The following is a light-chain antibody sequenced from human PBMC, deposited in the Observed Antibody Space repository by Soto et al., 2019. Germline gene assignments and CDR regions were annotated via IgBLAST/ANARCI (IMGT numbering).Light chain of an antibody. V-gene: IGKV3D-15*01. CDR3: QQSDHWGLS. Sequence: VMTQSPGNLSLSPGERGTLFCRASQTVVNNIAWYQVKPAQPPRLLIYASSTRATGIPATFSGSGSATHFSLTISSLKAEDSAVYYCQQSDHWGLSFGGGTKVEI. J-gene: IGKJ4*02. CDR2: ASS. CDR1: QTVVNN.